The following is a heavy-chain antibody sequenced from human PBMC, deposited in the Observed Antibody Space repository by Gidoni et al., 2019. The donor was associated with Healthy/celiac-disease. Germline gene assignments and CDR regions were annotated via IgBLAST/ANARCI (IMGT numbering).Heavy chain of an antibody. CDR1: GGSISSGGYY. Sequence: QVQLQESGPGLVKPSPTLSLTCTVAGGSISSGGYYWSWIRQHPGKGLEWIGYIYYSGSTYYNPSLKSRVTISVDTSKNQFSLKLSSVTAADTAVYYCARARGGGKNWFDPWGQGTLVTVSS. V-gene: IGHV4-31*03. J-gene: IGHJ5*02. CDR2: IYYSGST. CDR3: ARARGGGKNWFDP. D-gene: IGHD3-10*01.